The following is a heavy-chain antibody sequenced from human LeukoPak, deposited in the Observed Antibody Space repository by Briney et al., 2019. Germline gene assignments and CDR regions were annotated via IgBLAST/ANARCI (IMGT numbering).Heavy chain of an antibody. J-gene: IGHJ4*02. D-gene: IGHD2-15*01. CDR2: ISSSGSTI. CDR3: ARSAKLLPPLPHDY. V-gene: IGHV3-11*04. Sequence: GGSLRLSCAAPGFTFSDYYMSWIRQAPGKGLEWVSYISSSGSTIYYADSVKGRFTISRDNAKNSLYLQMNSLRAEDTAVYYCARSAKLLPPLPHDYWGQGTLVTVSS. CDR1: GFTFSDYY.